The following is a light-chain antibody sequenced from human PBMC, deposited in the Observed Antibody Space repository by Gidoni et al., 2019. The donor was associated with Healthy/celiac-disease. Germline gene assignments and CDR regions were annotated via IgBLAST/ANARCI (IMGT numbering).Light chain of an antibody. Sequence: EVVFKPSPGILALSPRERATLSCRASQSVSSSYLASYQQRPGKAPRLLIFGASSRATVITHRFSVCGSRTDFTLTICRLYPEDFAVYYCQQHGSSAPGFTFGPGTKVDIK. CDR2: GAS. CDR1: QSVSSSY. J-gene: IGKJ3*01. CDR3: QQHGSSAPGFT. V-gene: IGKV3-20*01.